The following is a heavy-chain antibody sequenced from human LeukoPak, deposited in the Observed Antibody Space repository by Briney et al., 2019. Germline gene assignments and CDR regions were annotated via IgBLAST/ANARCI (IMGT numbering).Heavy chain of an antibody. V-gene: IGHV1-18*01. J-gene: IGHJ4*02. CDR3: ARDLNYYDSSGYYPRFDY. D-gene: IGHD3-22*01. Sequence: ASVKVSCKASGYTFTSYGISWVRQAPGQGLEWMGWISAYNGNTNYAQKLQGRVTMTTDTSTSTAYMELRSLRSDDTAVYCCARDLNYYDSSGYYPRFDYWGQGTLVTVSS. CDR1: GYTFTSYG. CDR2: ISAYNGNT.